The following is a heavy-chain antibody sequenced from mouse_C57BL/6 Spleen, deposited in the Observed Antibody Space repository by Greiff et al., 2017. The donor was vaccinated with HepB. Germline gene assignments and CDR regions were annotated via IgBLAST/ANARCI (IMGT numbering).Heavy chain of an antibody. CDR3: ARDSNYVYWYFDV. D-gene: IGHD2-5*01. J-gene: IGHJ1*03. CDR1: GYTFTDHT. CDR2: IYPRDGST. Sequence: VKLMESDAELVKPGASVKISCKVSGYTFTDHTIHWMKQRPEQGLEWIGYIYPRDGSTKYNEKFKGKATLTADKSSSTAYMQLNSLTSEDSAVYFCARDSNYVYWYFDVWGTGTTVTVSS. V-gene: IGHV1-78*01.